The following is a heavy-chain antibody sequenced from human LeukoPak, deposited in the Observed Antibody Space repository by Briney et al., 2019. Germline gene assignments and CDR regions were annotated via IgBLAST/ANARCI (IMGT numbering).Heavy chain of an antibody. D-gene: IGHD1-26*01. CDR3: AKDYRLYSGSYGAFDY. CDR2: IRYDGSNK. V-gene: IGHV3-30*02. CDR1: GFTFSSYG. Sequence: GGSLRLSCAASGFTFSSYGMHWVRQAPGKGLEWVAFIRYDGSNKYYVDSVKGRFTISRDNSKNTLYLQMNSLRAEDTAVYYCAKDYRLYSGSYGAFDYWGQGTLVTVSS. J-gene: IGHJ4*02.